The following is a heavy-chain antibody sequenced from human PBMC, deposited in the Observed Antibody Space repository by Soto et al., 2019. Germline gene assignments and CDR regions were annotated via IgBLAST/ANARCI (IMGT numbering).Heavy chain of an antibody. V-gene: IGHV3-30*18. Sequence: QVQLVESGGGVVQPGRSLRLSCAASGFTFSSYGMHWVRQAPGKGLEWVAVISYDGSNKYYADSVKGRFTISRDNSKNTLYLQMNSLRAEDTAVYYCAKDSNPRWSSSWLGYWGQGTLVTVSS. CDR3: AKDSNPRWSSSWLGY. CDR1: GFTFSSYG. J-gene: IGHJ4*02. CDR2: ISYDGSNK. D-gene: IGHD6-6*01.